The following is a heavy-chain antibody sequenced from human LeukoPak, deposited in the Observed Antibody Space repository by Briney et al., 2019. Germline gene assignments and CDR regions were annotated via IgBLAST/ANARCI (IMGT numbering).Heavy chain of an antibody. Sequence: GESLKISCKASGYTFTTYWIGWVRQLPGKGLEWMAIIYPGDSDTRYSPSFQGQVTISADKSITTVYLQWSSPQPSDTAIYYCARQFSESWGQGTLVIVSS. CDR1: GYTFTTYW. V-gene: IGHV5-51*01. D-gene: IGHD2/OR15-2a*01. J-gene: IGHJ5*02. CDR3: ARQFSES. CDR2: IYPGDSDT.